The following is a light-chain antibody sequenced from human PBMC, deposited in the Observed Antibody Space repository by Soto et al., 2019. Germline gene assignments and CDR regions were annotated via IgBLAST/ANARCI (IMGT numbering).Light chain of an antibody. CDR2: EDS. CDR1: NIGSKS. J-gene: IGLJ2*01. CDR3: QVWDSSTDNVV. V-gene: IGLV3-21*02. Sequence: SYELTQPPSVSVAPGQTARITCGENNIGSKSVHWYQQRPGQAPVLVVYEDSDRPSGIPERFSGSNSGNTATLTISRVEAGDEADYYCQVWDSSTDNVVFGGGTKVTVL.